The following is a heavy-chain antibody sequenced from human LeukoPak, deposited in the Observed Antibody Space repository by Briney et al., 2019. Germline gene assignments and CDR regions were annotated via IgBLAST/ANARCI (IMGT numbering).Heavy chain of an antibody. CDR2: IYYSGST. Sequence: PSETLSLTCTVSGGSISSYYWSWIRQPPGKGLEWIGYIYYSGSTNYNPSLKSRVTISLDTSKNQFSLQLSSVTAADTAVYYCARLPWGVVRNYYYYYGMDVWGQGTTVTVSS. D-gene: IGHD2-15*01. CDR1: GGSISSYY. CDR3: ARLPWGVVRNYYYYYGMDV. J-gene: IGHJ6*02. V-gene: IGHV4-59*08.